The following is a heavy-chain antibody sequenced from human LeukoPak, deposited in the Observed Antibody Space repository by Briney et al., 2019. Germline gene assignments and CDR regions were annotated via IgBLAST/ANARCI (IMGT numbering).Heavy chain of an antibody. Sequence: WASVKVSCKASGYTFTSYDINWARQATGQGLEWMGWMNPNSGNTGYAQKFQGRVTMTRNTSISTAYMELSSLRSEDTAVYYCARGPPYSSSWYWFDPWGQGTLVTVSS. CDR3: ARGPPYSSSWYWFDP. J-gene: IGHJ5*02. D-gene: IGHD6-13*01. CDR2: MNPNSGNT. V-gene: IGHV1-8*01. CDR1: GYTFTSYD.